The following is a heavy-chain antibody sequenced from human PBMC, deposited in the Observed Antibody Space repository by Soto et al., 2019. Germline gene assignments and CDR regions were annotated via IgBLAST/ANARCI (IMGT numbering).Heavy chain of an antibody. J-gene: IGHJ4*02. V-gene: IGHV3-23*01. CDR3: AKDPRFVVVVAATAYFDY. Sequence: GGSLRLSCAASGFTFSSYAMSWVRQAPGKKLVWVSAISGSGGSTYYADSVKGRFTISRDNSKNTLYLQMNSLRAEDTAVYYCAKDPRFVVVVAATAYFDYWGQGTLVTVSS. CDR1: GFTFSSYA. D-gene: IGHD2-15*01. CDR2: ISGSGGST.